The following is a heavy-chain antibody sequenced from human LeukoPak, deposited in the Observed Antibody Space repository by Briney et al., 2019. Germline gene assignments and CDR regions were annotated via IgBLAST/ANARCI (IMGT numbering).Heavy chain of an antibody. CDR1: GGSFSGYY. Sequence: SETLSLTCAVYGGSFSGYYWSWIRQPPGKGLEWIGEINHSGSTNYNPSLKSRVTISVDTSKNQFSLKLSSVTAADTAVYYCAREMGIAAYYYFDYWGQGTLVTVSS. D-gene: IGHD6-13*01. CDR2: INHSGST. J-gene: IGHJ4*02. CDR3: AREMGIAAYYYFDY. V-gene: IGHV4-34*01.